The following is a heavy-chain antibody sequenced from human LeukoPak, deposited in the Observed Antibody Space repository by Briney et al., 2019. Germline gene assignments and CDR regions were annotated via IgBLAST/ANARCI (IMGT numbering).Heavy chain of an antibody. Sequence: GGSLRLSCAASGFTFSSYNMNWVRQAPGKGLEWVSSISSSSDYIYYADSVKGRFTISRDNAKNSLYLQMNSLRTEDTALYYCAKAECSSTSCYRFDPWGQGTLVTVSS. V-gene: IGHV3-21*04. D-gene: IGHD2-2*02. CDR1: GFTFSSYN. CDR2: ISSSSDYI. CDR3: AKAECSSTSCYRFDP. J-gene: IGHJ5*02.